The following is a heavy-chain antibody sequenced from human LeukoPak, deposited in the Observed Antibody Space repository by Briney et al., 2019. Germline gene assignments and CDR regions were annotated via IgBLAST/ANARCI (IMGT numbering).Heavy chain of an antibody. V-gene: IGHV3-30-3*01. CDR3: AGDRVGATDYFDY. CDR1: GFTFSSYA. D-gene: IGHD1-26*01. J-gene: IGHJ4*02. Sequence: GRSLRLSCAASGFTFSSYAMHWVRQAPGKGLEWVAVISYDGSNKYYADSVKGRFTISRDNSKNTLYLQMNSLRAEDTAVYYCAGDRVGATDYFDYWGQGTLVTVSS. CDR2: ISYDGSNK.